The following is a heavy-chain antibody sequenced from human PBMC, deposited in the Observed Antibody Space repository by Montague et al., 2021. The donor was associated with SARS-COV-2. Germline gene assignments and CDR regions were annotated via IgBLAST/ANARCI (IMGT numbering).Heavy chain of an antibody. D-gene: IGHD1-26*01. CDR2: IYSGGIT. J-gene: IGHJ5*02. Sequence: SLRLSCAASGFAVSSNYMSWVRQAPGKGLEWVSVIYSGGITYYADSVTGRFTISRDNSKNTLYLQMNSLRAEDTAVYYCARDKAGPTGGGWFDPWGQGTLVTVSS. CDR3: ARDKAGPTGGGWFDP. V-gene: IGHV3-66*01. CDR1: GFAVSSNY.